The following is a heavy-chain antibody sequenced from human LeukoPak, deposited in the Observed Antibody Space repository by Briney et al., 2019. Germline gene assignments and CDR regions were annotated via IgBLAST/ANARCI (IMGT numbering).Heavy chain of an antibody. CDR1: GFNFANHA. J-gene: IGHJ4*02. CDR3: ARDHCGGDCYEDY. Sequence: GGSLRLSSAASGFNFANHAMSWVRQAPGKGLEWVAVIWYDGSNKYYADSVKGRFTISRDNSKNTLYLQMNSLRAEDTAVYYCARDHCGGDCYEDYWGQGTLVTVSS. CDR2: IWYDGSNK. D-gene: IGHD2-21*02. V-gene: IGHV3-33*08.